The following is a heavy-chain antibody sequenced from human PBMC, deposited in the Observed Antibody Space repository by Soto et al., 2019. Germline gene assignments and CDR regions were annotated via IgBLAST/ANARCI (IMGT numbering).Heavy chain of an antibody. V-gene: IGHV3-53*01. CDR1: GFTVSSNY. CDR2: IYSGGST. CDR3: ASGRLRVGATDY. J-gene: IGHJ4*02. D-gene: IGHD1-26*01. Sequence: EVQLVESGGGLIQPGGSLRLSCAASGFTVSSNYMSWVSKAPGKGLEWVSVIYSGGSTYYADSEKGRFTISRDTSKNTLYLQLNSLRAEDTALYYCASGRLRVGATDYWGQGTLVTVSS.